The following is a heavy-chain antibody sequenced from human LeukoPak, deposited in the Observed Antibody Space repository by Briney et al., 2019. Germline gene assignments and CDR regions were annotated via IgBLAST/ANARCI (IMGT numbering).Heavy chain of an antibody. V-gene: IGHV3-23*01. CDR2: ISGGGRTT. Sequence: GGSLRLSCAASGFAFSNHAMSWVRQAPGKGLQWVSVISGGGRTTEYADSVKGRFTVSRDNSVNTLSLHMDSLRVEDTAIYYCAKNVVFTRYFDSWGQGTLVTVSS. CDR3: AKNVVFTRYFDS. D-gene: IGHD2-21*01. J-gene: IGHJ4*02. CDR1: GFAFSNHA.